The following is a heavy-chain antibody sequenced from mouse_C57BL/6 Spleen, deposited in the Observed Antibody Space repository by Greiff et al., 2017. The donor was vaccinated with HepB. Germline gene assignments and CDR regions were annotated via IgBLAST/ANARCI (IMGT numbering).Heavy chain of an antibody. V-gene: IGHV5-9-1*02. CDR1: GFTFSSYA. CDR2: ISSGGDYI. CDR3: TRGDDGYFDY. J-gene: IGHJ2*01. D-gene: IGHD2-3*01. Sequence: EVHLVESGEGLVKPGGSLKLSCAASGFTFSSYAMSWVRQTPEKRLEWVAYISSGGDYIYYADTVKGRFTISRDTARNTLYLQMNSLKSEDTAMYYCTRGDDGYFDYWGQGTTLTVSS.